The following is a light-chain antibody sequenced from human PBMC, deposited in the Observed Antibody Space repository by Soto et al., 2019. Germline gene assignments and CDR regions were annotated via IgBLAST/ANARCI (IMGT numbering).Light chain of an antibody. J-gene: IGKJ2*01. CDR2: DAS. CDR1: QSVSSY. CDR3: QQSYRTPYT. Sequence: DIQMTQSPSSLSASVGDSVTITCRASQSVSSYLNWFQQKPGKAPKLLIHDASSLHSGVPSRFSGSGSGTDFTLTISSLQPDDFTTYYCQQSYRTPYTFGQGTNLEIK. V-gene: IGKV1-39*01.